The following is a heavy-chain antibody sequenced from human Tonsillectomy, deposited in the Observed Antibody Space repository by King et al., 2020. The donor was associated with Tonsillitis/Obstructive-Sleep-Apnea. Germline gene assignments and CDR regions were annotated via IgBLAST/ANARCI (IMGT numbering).Heavy chain of an antibody. J-gene: IGHJ4*02. Sequence: VQLVESGGGVVQPGRSLRLSCAASGFTFSTYPMHWVRQTPCKGLEWVAVISYDGSNKFYADSVKGRFTISRDNSKNTLYLQMNSLRAEDTAVYYCARPTFHYDFWSGYLYWGQGTLVTVSS. CDR1: GFTFSTYP. V-gene: IGHV3-30*04. CDR2: ISYDGSNK. D-gene: IGHD3-3*01. CDR3: ARPTFHYDFWSGYLY.